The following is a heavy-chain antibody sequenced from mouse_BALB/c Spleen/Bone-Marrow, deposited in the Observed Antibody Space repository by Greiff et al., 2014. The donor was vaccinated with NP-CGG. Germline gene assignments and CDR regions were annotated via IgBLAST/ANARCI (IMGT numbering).Heavy chain of an antibody. CDR1: GFNIKDYF. Sequence: VQLKESGAELVRPGALVKLSCKAPGFNIKDYFMHWVKQRPEQGLEWIGWIDPEIGNTLYDPKFQGKASITADTSSNTAYLQLSSLTSEDTAVYYCARLFGTRDFDYWGQGTTLTVSS. D-gene: IGHD4-1*01. CDR2: IDPEIGNT. J-gene: IGHJ2*01. V-gene: IGHV14-1*02. CDR3: ARLFGTRDFDY.